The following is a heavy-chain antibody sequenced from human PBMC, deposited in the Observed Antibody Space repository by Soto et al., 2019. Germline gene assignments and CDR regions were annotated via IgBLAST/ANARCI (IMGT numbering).Heavy chain of an antibody. D-gene: IGHD3-9*01. Sequence: GGSLRLSCAASGFTFNAYTMHWVRQAPGKGLEWVSLISWDGGITYYGDSVKGRFTVSRDNSDNSLYLQMTSLRSDDTAFHYCAKDSYDILTGQKRYFDSWGQGTLVTVSS. J-gene: IGHJ4*02. CDR3: AKDSYDILTGQKRYFDS. V-gene: IGHV3-43*01. CDR2: ISWDGGIT. CDR1: GFTFNAYT.